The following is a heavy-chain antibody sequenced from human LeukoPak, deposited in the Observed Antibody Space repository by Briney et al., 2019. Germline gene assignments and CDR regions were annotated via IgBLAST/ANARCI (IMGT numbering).Heavy chain of an antibody. Sequence: GGSLRLSCAASGFTFYSYGMHWVRQAPGKGLEWVAFIRYDGNEKYYADSVKGRFTISRDNSKNTLYLQMNSLTTEDTAVYYCARVEYSSSSGQIDYWGQGTLVTVSS. D-gene: IGHD6-6*01. CDR1: GFTFYSYG. CDR3: ARVEYSSSSGQIDY. CDR2: IRYDGNEK. J-gene: IGHJ4*02. V-gene: IGHV3-30*02.